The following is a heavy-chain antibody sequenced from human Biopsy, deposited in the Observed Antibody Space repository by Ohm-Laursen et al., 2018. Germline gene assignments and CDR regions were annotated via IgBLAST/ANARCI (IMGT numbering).Heavy chain of an antibody. CDR1: GFTFSTYW. CDR2: IKRDGSQS. CDR3: TRDTTYYAGTTYYDALDV. V-gene: IGHV3-7*01. Sequence: SLRLSCAASGFTFSTYWMTWVCQAPGKGLEWVANIKRDGSQSNHADSVEGRFTISRDNAKNSLYLQMNSLRAEDTAVYYCTRDTTYYAGTTYYDALDVWGQGTTVTVSS. J-gene: IGHJ3*01. D-gene: IGHD2/OR15-2a*01.